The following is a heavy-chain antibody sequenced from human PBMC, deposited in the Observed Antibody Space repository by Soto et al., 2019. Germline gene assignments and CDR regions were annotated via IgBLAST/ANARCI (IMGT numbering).Heavy chain of an antibody. J-gene: IGHJ4*02. CDR3: AKDMTSLMMTGYIDY. Sequence: EVQLVESGGVLVQPGRSLRLSCAASGFTFDDYAMHWVRQPPGKGLEWVSGISWNSDSTDYADSVKGRFTISRDNGKNTLKLQMNSLRAEDTALYYCAKDMTSLMMTGYIDYWGQGTLVTVSS. V-gene: IGHV3-9*01. D-gene: IGHD3-9*01. CDR1: GFTFDDYA. CDR2: ISWNSDST.